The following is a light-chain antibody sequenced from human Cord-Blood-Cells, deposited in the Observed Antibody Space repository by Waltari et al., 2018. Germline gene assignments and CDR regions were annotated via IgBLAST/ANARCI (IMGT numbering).Light chain of an antibody. CDR1: SGSVSTSYY. CDR2: STN. V-gene: IGLV8-61*01. J-gene: IGLJ3*02. Sequence: QTVVTQVPSFSVSPGGTVTLTCGLSSGSVSTSYYPSWYQQTPGQAPRTLIYSTNTRSSGVPDRFSGSILGNKAALTITGAQADDESDYYCVLYMGSGINWVFGGGTKLTVL. CDR3: VLYMGSGINWV.